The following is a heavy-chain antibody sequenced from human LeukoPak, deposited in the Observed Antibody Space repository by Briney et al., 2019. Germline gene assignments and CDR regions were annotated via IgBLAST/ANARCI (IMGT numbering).Heavy chain of an antibody. V-gene: IGHV1-69*04. CDR3: ARDPIAAAGTPLDY. CDR2: IIPILGIA. J-gene: IGHJ4*02. CDR1: GGTFSSYA. Sequence: ASVKVSCKASGGTFSSYAISWVRQAPGQGLEWMGRIIPILGIANYAQKSQGRVTITADKSTSTAYMELSSLRSEDTAVYYCARDPIAAAGTPLDYWGQGTLVTVSS. D-gene: IGHD6-13*01.